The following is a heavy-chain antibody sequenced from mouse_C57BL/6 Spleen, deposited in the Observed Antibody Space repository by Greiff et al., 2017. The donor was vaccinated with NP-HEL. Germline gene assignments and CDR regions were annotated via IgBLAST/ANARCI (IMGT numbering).Heavy chain of an antibody. V-gene: IGHV5-17*01. CDR2: ISSGSSTI. D-gene: IGHD4-1*01. CDR1: GFTFSDYG. CDR3: ARGWDRFAC. Sequence: EVKLMESGGGLVKPGGSLKLSCAASGFTFSDYGMHWVRQAPEKGLEWVAYISSGSSTIYYADTVKGRFTISRDNAKNTLFLQMTSLRSEDTAMYYCARGWDRFACWGQGTLVTVSA. J-gene: IGHJ3*01.